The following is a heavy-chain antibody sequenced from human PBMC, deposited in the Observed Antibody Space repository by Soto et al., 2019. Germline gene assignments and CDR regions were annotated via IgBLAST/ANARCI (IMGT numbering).Heavy chain of an antibody. CDR3: ARLSSGERLNFDY. CDR2: IYYSGST. CDR1: GGSISSGGYY. Sequence: QVQLQESGPGLVKPSQTLSLTCTVSGGSISSGGYYWSWIRQHPGKGLEWIGYIYYSGSTYYNPSLKSRVTISLDTSKNQFSLQLSSVTAADTTMYYCARLSSGERLNFDYWGQGTLVTVSS. D-gene: IGHD3-10*02. V-gene: IGHV4-31*03. J-gene: IGHJ4*02.